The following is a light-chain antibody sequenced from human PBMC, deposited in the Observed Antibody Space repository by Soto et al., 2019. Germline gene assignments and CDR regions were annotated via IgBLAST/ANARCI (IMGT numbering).Light chain of an antibody. J-gene: IGLJ3*02. CDR1: SSDVGSYDR. CDR2: EVN. V-gene: IGLV2-23*02. CDR3: CSSVGSPNWV. Sequence: QSALTQPASVSGSPGQSIAISCTGSSSDVGSYDRVSWHQQHPGKAPTLIIYEVNKRPSGVSNRFSGSKSGNTASLTISGLQAEDEADYYCCSSVGSPNWVFGGGTQLTVL.